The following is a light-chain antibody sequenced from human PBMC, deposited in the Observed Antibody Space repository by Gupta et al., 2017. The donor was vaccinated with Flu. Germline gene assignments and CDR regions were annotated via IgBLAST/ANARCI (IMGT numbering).Light chain of an antibody. CDR3: QQLSYWQMVP. CDR1: QHVNTY. Sequence: EIVLTQSPATLSLSPGERDTLSCRARQHVNTYLAWYQQKHGQAPRLLIYDASTRDAGIPARFSDSGSGKVVTLTSSSREPEECAGYYCQQLSYWQMVPFGQGTRLEI. V-gene: IGKV3-11*01. CDR2: DAS. J-gene: IGKJ5*01.